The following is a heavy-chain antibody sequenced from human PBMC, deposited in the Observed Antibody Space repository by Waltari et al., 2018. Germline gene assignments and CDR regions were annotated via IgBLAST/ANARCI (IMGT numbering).Heavy chain of an antibody. CDR3: ATEGATTGYAFDI. V-gene: IGHV1-69-2*01. CDR2: VDPEDGET. CDR1: GYTFTAYY. Sequence: EVQLVQSGAEVKKPGATVKISCKASGYTFTAYYIHRGPQAPGKGLEWMGRVDPEDGETIYAEKFQGRVTITADTSTDTAYMELSSLRSEDTAVYYCATEGATTGYAFDIWGQGTMVTVSS. J-gene: IGHJ3*02. D-gene: IGHD1-26*01.